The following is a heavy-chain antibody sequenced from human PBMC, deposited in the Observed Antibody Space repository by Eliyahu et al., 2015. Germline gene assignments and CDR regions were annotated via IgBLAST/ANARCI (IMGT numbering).Heavy chain of an antibody. CDR1: GFTFXNYW. D-gene: IGHD3-10*01. J-gene: IGHJ6*02. Sequence: EVQLVESGGGWVQPGGSLRLSWXASGFTFXNYWMTWVRXAPGKGLXWXANIKQDVSEKYYVDSVKGRFTISRDNAKNSLYLQMNSLRAEDTAVYYCARSLRGGVMDVWGQGTTVTVSS. V-gene: IGHV3-7*01. CDR3: ARSLRGGVMDV. CDR2: IKQDVSEK.